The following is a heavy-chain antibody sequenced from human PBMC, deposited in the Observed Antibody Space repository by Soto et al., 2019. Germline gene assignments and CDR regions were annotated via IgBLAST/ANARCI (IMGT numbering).Heavy chain of an antibody. CDR2: IYYSGST. D-gene: IGHD3-9*01. Sequence: SETRSLTCTVSGGSISSYYWSWIRQPPGKGLEWIGYIYYSGSTNYNPSLKSRVTISVDTSKNQFSLKLSSVTAADTAVYYCARGQYDILTGSANSFDYWGQGTLVTVSS. V-gene: IGHV4-59*01. CDR3: ARGQYDILTGSANSFDY. CDR1: GGSISSYY. J-gene: IGHJ4*02.